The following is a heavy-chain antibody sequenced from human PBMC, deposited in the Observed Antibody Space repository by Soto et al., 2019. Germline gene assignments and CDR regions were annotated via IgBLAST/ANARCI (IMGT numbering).Heavy chain of an antibody. Sequence: LRLSCAASGFIFSTYAMNWVRQAPGEGLEWVSAISSNSDTTFYAESVRGRFTISRDNSVNTLYLQMSRLRTEDTAVYYCAHPRGYGVFDAVDIWGQGTMVTVSS. CDR2: ISSNSDTT. D-gene: IGHD4-17*01. J-gene: IGHJ3*02. V-gene: IGHV3-23*01. CDR1: GFIFSTYA. CDR3: AHPRGYGVFDAVDI.